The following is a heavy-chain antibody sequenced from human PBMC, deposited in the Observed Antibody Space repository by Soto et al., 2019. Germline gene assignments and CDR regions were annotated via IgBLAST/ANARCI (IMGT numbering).Heavy chain of an antibody. V-gene: IGHV4-61*01. D-gene: IGHD6-19*01. Sequence: QVQLQESGPGLVKPSETLSLTCTVSGASVSSGSYYWNWIRQPPGKGLEWIGYINYIGSTTYNPSLKSRLTISVDTSKNQISLKLTSVTAADTAMYYCASEYSSLVGIDSWGQGALVTVSS. CDR3: ASEYSSLVGIDS. J-gene: IGHJ4*02. CDR2: INYIGST. CDR1: GASVSSGSYY.